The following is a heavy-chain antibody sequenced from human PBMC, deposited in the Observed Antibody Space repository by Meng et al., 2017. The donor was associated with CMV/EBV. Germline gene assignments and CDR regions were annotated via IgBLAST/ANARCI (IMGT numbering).Heavy chain of an antibody. CDR2: ISGSGGST. V-gene: IGHV3-23*01. D-gene: IGHD2-15*01. Sequence: GESLKISCAASGFTFSSYAMSWVRQAPGKGLEWVSAISGSGGSTYYADSVKGRFTISRDNSKNTLYLQMNSLRAEDTAVYYCARGWLLGFDYWGQGTLVTVSS. J-gene: IGHJ4*02. CDR1: GFTFSSYA. CDR3: ARGWLLGFDY.